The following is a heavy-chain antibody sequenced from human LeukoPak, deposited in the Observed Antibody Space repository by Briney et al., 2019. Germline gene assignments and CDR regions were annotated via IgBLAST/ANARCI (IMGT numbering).Heavy chain of an antibody. V-gene: IGHV3-7*01. D-gene: IGHD2-21*02. J-gene: IGHJ3*02. CDR1: GGSFSGYYW. Sequence: ETLSLTCAVYGGSFSGYYWMSWVRQAPGKGLEWVANIKQDGSEKYYVDSVKGRFTISRDNAKNSLYLQMNSLRAEDTAVYYCARRYGAHIVVVTATGAFDIWGQGTMVTVSS. CDR3: ARRYGAHIVVVTATGAFDI. CDR2: IKQDGSEK.